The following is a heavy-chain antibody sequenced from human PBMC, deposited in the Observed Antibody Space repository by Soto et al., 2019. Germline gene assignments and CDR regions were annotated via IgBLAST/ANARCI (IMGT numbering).Heavy chain of an antibody. Sequence: EVRLVASGGVLVKPGESLRLSCAGSGLSFSDVKMTWVRQLPGKGLEWVGRIQTKTGGGTADNPAAVRGRFTISRDDSKNTLYLQLNSLKTEDTAVYYCATDYGWAFQIWGQGTTVTVSS. V-gene: IGHV3-15*01. CDR3: ATDYGWAFQI. CDR2: IQTKTGGGTA. CDR1: GLSFSDVK. D-gene: IGHD4-17*01. J-gene: IGHJ3*02.